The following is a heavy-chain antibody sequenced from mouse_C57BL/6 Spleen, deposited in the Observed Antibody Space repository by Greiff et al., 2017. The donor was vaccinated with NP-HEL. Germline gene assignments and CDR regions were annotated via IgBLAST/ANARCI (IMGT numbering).Heavy chain of an antibody. D-gene: IGHD2-4*01. CDR1: GYTFTSYW. J-gene: IGHJ3*01. CDR3: ARGIPPYDYDEGFAY. V-gene: IGHV1-55*01. Sequence: QVQLQQPGAELVKPGASVKMSCKASGYTFTSYWITWVKQRPGQGLEWIGDIYPGSGSTNYNEKFKSKAKLTVDTSSSTAYMQLSSLTSEDSAVYYCARGIPPYDYDEGFAYWGQGTLVTVSA. CDR2: IYPGSGST.